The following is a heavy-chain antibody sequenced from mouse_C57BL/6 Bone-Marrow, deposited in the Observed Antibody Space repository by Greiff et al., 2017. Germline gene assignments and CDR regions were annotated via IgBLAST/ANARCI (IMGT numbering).Heavy chain of an antibody. Sequence: QVQLLQSGAELMKPGASVKLSCKASGFTFTGYWIEWVKQRPDHGLEWIGEILPGSGYTNYNEKFKGKATFTADKSSNTAYMQLSSLTTEDSAICYCARCGYAIDYWGQGTSVTVSS. CDR2: ILPGSGYT. J-gene: IGHJ4*01. V-gene: IGHV1-9*01. CDR3: ARCGYAIDY. CDR1: GFTFTGYW.